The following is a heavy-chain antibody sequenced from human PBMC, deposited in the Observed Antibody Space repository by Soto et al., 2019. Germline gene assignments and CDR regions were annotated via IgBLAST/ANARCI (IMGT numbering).Heavy chain of an antibody. J-gene: IGHJ4*02. CDR1: GGSISSSSYY. CDR3: ARRFNYYDSGAYYY. D-gene: IGHD3-22*01. Sequence: SETLSLTCTVSGGSISSSSYYWGWIRQPPGKGLEWIGSIYHSGSTYYNPSLKSRVTISVDTSKNQFSLKLSSVTAADTAVYYCARRFNYYDSGAYYYWGQGTPVTVSS. CDR2: IYHSGST. V-gene: IGHV4-39*01.